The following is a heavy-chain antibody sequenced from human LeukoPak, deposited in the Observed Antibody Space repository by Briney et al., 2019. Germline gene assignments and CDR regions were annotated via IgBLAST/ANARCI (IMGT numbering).Heavy chain of an antibody. CDR2: IYHSGST. J-gene: IGHJ4*02. CDR3: ASRGWYREFDY. V-gene: IGHV4-4*02. CDR1: GGSISSSNW. D-gene: IGHD6-19*01. Sequence: PSETLSLTCAVSGGSISSSNWWSWVRQPPGKGLEWIGEIYHSGSTNYNPSLKSRVTISVDTSKNQFSLKLSSVTAADTAVYYCASRGWYREFDYWGQGTLVTVSS.